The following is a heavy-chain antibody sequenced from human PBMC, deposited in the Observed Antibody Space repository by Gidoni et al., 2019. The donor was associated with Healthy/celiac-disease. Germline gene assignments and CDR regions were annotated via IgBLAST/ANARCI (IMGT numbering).Heavy chain of an antibody. CDR2: IYYSGRT. Sequence: QLQLQESGPGLVKPSETLSLTFTVSGGSISSSSYYWGWIRQPPGKGLEWIGSIYYSGRTYYNPSLKSRVTISVDTSKNQFSLKLSSVTAADTAVYYCARPSGSNWFDPWGQGTLVTVSS. D-gene: IGHD1-26*01. V-gene: IGHV4-39*01. CDR3: ARPSGSNWFDP. CDR1: GGSISSSSYY. J-gene: IGHJ5*02.